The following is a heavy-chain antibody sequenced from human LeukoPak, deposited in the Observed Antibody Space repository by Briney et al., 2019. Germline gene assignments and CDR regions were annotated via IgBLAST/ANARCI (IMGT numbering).Heavy chain of an antibody. Sequence: ASVKVSCKASGYTFTGYYMHWVRQAPGQGLEWMGWINPNSGGTNFAQKIQGRVTMTRDPSISTAYMELTSLRSDDTAVYYCASSGITGTGYFFHYWGQGTLVTVSS. CDR1: GYTFTGYY. V-gene: IGHV1-2*02. J-gene: IGHJ4*02. CDR2: INPNSGGT. CDR3: ASSGITGTGYFFHY. D-gene: IGHD1-14*01.